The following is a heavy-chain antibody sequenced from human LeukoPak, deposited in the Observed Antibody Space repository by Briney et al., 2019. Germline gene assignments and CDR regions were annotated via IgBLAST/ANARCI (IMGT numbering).Heavy chain of an antibody. J-gene: IGHJ5*02. D-gene: IGHD1-26*01. Sequence: SETLSLTCTVSGVSISSSGYYWGWIRQPPGKGLEWIASIYYSGSTYYNPSLKSRVTISVDTSKNQLSLKLSSLTAADPAVYYCARHEYSGSYYGLSWFDPWGQGTLVTVSS. CDR3: ARHEYSGSYYGLSWFDP. V-gene: IGHV4-39*01. CDR2: IYYSGST. CDR1: GVSISSSGYY.